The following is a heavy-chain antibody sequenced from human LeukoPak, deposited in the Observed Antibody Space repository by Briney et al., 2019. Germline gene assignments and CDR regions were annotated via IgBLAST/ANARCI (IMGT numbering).Heavy chain of an antibody. CDR2: INHSGST. V-gene: IGHV4-34*01. J-gene: IGHJ4*02. Sequence: SETLSLTCAVYGGSFGGYYWSWIRQPPGKGLEWIGEINHSGSTNYNPSLKSRVTISVDTSKNQFSLKLSSVTAADTAVYYCARVVVTAIPYYFDYWGQGTLVTVSS. CDR1: GGSFGGYY. CDR3: ARVVVTAIPYYFDY. D-gene: IGHD2-21*02.